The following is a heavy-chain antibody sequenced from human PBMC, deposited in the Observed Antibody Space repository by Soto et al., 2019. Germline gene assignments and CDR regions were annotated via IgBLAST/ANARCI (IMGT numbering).Heavy chain of an antibody. V-gene: IGHV1-18*04. D-gene: IGHD6-19*01. CDR2: ISAYNGNT. CDR3: AREASMEQWLFYYYDYGMDV. J-gene: IGHJ6*02. Sequence: ASVKVSCKASGYTFTSYGISWVRQAPGQGLEWMGWISAYNGNTNYAQKLQGRVTMTTDTSTSTAYMELRSLRSDDTAVYYCAREASMEQWLFYYYDYGMDVWGQGTTVTVSS. CDR1: GYTFTSYG.